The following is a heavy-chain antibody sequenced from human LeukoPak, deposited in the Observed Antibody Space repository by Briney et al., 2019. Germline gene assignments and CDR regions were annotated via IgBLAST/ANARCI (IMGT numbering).Heavy chain of an antibody. CDR3: AKRGVVIRVILVGFHKEAYYFDS. CDR2: ISGSGGGT. Sequence: GGSLRLSCAASGFTVSSKYMSWVRQAPGKGLEWVAGISGSGGGTNYADSVKGRFTISRDNPKNTLFLQMNNLSADDTAVYFCAKRGVVIRVILVGFHKEAYYFDSWGQGALVTVSS. V-gene: IGHV3-23*01. CDR1: GFTVSSKY. D-gene: IGHD3-10*01. J-gene: IGHJ4*02.